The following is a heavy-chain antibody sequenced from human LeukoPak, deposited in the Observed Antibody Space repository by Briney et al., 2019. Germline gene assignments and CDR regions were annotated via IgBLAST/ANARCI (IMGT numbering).Heavy chain of an antibody. CDR1: GGSISSGDYY. J-gene: IGHJ4*02. V-gene: IGHV4-30-4*01. Sequence: SQTLSLTCTVSGGSISSGDYYWSWIRQPPGKGLEWIGYIYYSGSTYYNPSLKSRVTISVDTSKNQFSLKLSSVTAADTAVYYCARGVLSLANFDYWGQGTPVTVSS. D-gene: IGHD3-16*02. CDR3: ARGVLSLANFDY. CDR2: IYYSGST.